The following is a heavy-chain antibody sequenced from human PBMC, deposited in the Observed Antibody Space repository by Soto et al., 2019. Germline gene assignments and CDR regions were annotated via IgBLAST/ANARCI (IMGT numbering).Heavy chain of an antibody. Sequence: SETRSLTCTVSGGSINNGNYYWSWIRQLPGKGLEWIGYIHYGASTYYNPSLKSRATISIDTSKNRWCLRLNCVTAADTAVEGCPREGGTGPGYNAVDYWGQGTLVTVSS. CDR1: GGSINNGNYY. CDR3: PREGGTGPGYNAVDY. D-gene: IGHD2-2*02. CDR2: IHYGAST. J-gene: IGHJ1*01. V-gene: IGHV4-31*03.